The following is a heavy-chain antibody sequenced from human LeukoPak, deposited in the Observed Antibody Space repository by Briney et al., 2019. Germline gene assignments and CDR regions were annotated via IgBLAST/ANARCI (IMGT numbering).Heavy chain of an antibody. CDR2: INHSGNT. V-gene: IGHV4-34*01. CDR3: ARGPYASDAGY. D-gene: IGHD2-2*01. J-gene: IGHJ4*02. Sequence: SETLSLTCAVYGGSFSSYYWSWIGQPPGKGLEWIGEINHSGNTNYNPSLKSRVTISVDSSKDQFSLKLSSVTAADTAVYYCARGPYASDAGYWGQGTLVTVSS. CDR1: GGSFSSYY.